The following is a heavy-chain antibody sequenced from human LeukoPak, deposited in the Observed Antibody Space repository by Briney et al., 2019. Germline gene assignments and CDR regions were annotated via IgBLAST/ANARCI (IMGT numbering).Heavy chain of an antibody. CDR2: IFYSGST. CDR3: ARLTVPLRFDP. D-gene: IGHD2-2*01. CDR1: GGSIGSGTYY. J-gene: IGHJ5*02. V-gene: IGHV4-39*07. Sequence: PSETLSLTCTVSGGSIGSGTYYWGWIRQSPGKGLEWIGSIFYSGSTYYNPSLKSRVTISVDTSKNQFSLKLNSVSAADTAVYYCARLTVPLRFDPWGQGTLVTVSS.